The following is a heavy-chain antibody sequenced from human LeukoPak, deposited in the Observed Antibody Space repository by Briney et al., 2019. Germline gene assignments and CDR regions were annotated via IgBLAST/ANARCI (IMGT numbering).Heavy chain of an antibody. CDR2: IYTSGST. D-gene: IGHD3-3*01. CDR3: ARVATIFGVVTDAFDI. CDR1: GGSISRYY. Sequence: SETLSLTRTVSGGSISRYYWSWMRQPAGKGLEWIGRIYTSGSTNYNPSLKSRVTISVAKSKNQFSLKLSSVTAADTAVYYCARVATIFGVVTDAFDIWGQGTMVTVSS. V-gene: IGHV4-4*07. J-gene: IGHJ3*02.